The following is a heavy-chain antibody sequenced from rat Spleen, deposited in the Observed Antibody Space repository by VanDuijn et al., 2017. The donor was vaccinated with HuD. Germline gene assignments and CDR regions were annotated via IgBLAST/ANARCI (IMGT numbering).Heavy chain of an antibody. CDR1: GFTFSDYY. CDR3: AVAGYGY. J-gene: IGHJ2*01. Sequence: EVQLVESDGGLVQPGGSQKLSCAASGFTFSDYYMAWVRQAPTKGLDWVATISYDGSSTYYRDSVKDRFTISRDNAENTVYLQMNSLRSEDTATYYCAVAGYGYWGQGVMVTVSS. D-gene: IGHD4-3*01. V-gene: IGHV5-29*01. CDR2: ISYDGSST.